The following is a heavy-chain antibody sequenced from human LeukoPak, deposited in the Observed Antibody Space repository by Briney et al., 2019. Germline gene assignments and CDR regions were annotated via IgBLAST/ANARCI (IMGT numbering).Heavy chain of an antibody. V-gene: IGHV3-49*04. Sequence: GGSLRLSCTASGFTFGDYAMSWVRQAPGKGLEWVGFIRSKAYGGTTEYAASVKGRFTISRDDSKSIAYLQMNSLKTEDTAVYYCTRDGLGGIFCSGGSCYIPGDYYYGMDVWGQGTTVTVSS. CDR1: GFTFGDYA. CDR2: IRSKAYGGTT. CDR3: TRDGLGGIFCSGGSCYIPGDYYYGMDV. J-gene: IGHJ6*02. D-gene: IGHD2-15*01.